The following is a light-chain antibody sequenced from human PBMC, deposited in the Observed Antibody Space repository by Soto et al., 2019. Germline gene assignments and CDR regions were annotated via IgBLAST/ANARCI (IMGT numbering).Light chain of an antibody. Sequence: QSVLTQPPSVSGAPGQRVTISCTGSSSNIGAGYDVHWYQQVPGTAPKLLIYGNTNRPSGVPDRFSASKSGTSASLAITGLQAEDEADYYCQSYESSLSGWIFGGGTKL. V-gene: IGLV1-40*01. J-gene: IGLJ2*01. CDR3: QSYESSLSGWI. CDR1: SSNIGAGYD. CDR2: GNT.